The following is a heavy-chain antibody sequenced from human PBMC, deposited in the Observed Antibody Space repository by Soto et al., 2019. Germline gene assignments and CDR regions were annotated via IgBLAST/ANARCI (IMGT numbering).Heavy chain of an antibody. J-gene: IGHJ6*02. CDR1: GGSISSSNW. V-gene: IGHV4-4*02. CDR2: IYHSGST. D-gene: IGHD2-2*01. Sequence: QVQLQESGPGLVKPSGTLSLTCAVSGGSISSSNWWSWVRQPPGKGLEWIGEIYHSGSTNYNPSLKGRVNISVDKSKNQFSLKLSSVTAADTAVYYCARVVGGYYYGMDVWGQGTTVTVSS. CDR3: ARVVGGYYYGMDV.